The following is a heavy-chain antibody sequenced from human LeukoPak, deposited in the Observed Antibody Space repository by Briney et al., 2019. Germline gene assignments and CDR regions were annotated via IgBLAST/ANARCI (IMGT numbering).Heavy chain of an antibody. CDR1: GFTFSHYA. J-gene: IGHJ4*02. CDR2: SSSDSNYI. Sequence: GGSLRLSCAASGFTFSHYAMNWVRQAPGKGLEWVSSSSSDSNYIYYADSVKGRFTISRDNAKNSLYLQMNSLRAEDTAVYYCARDERRCSADTCYPFDYWGQGTLVAVSS. V-gene: IGHV3-21*01. D-gene: IGHD2-15*01. CDR3: ARDERRCSADTCYPFDY.